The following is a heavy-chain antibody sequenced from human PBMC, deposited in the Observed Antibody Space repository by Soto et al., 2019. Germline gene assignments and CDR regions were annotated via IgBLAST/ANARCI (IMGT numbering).Heavy chain of an antibody. CDR2: MSGSGGST. V-gene: IGHV3-23*01. J-gene: IGHJ4*02. CDR1: GFTFTNYA. Sequence: EVQLLESGGGLVQPGGSLRLSCAASGFTFTNYAMSWVRQAPGKGLEWVSGMSGSGGSTYYADSVKGRFTISRDNSKNTLYLQMNSLRAEDTALYYCAKSLDGYGSGMYYFDSWGQGALVTVSS. CDR3: AKSLDGYGSGMYYFDS. D-gene: IGHD3-10*01.